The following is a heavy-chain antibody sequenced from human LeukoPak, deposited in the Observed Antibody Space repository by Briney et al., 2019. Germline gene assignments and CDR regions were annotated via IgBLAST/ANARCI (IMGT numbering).Heavy chain of an antibody. CDR3: AACYYDSSGYFNSDY. CDR2: IHISGST. V-gene: IGHV4-61*02. D-gene: IGHD3-22*01. J-gene: IGHJ4*02. CDR1: GVSISSVNHY. Sequence: SETLSLTCTVSGVSISSVNHYWIWIRQSAGKGLKWIGRIHISGSTNYNPSLKSRVTISLDTSKNQFSLKLSSVTAADTAVYYCAACYYDSSGYFNSDYWGQGTLVTVSS.